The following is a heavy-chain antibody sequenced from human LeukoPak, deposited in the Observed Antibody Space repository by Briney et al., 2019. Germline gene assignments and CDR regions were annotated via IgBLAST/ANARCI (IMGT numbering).Heavy chain of an antibody. J-gene: IGHJ4*02. Sequence: GRSLRLSCAASGFTFSSYGMHWVRQAPGKGLEWVAVISYDGSNKYYADSVKGRFTISRDNSKSTLYLQMNSLRSEDTAVYYCALEFRTFYAVFDYWGQGTLVTVSS. CDR1: GFTFSSYG. V-gene: IGHV3-30*03. CDR2: ISYDGSNK. D-gene: IGHD2-2*01. CDR3: ALEFRTFYAVFDY.